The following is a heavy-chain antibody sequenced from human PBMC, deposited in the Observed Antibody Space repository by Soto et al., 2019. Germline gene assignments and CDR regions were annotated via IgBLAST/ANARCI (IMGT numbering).Heavy chain of an antibody. J-gene: IGHJ4*02. Sequence: QVQLVQSGAEVKKPGASVKVSCKASGYTFTSYAMHWVRQAPGQRLEWMGWINAGNGNTKYSQKFQGRVTITRDTSASTAYMELSSLRSEDTAVYYCAREADYGDYETFFDYWGQGTLVTVSS. V-gene: IGHV1-3*01. D-gene: IGHD4-17*01. CDR1: GYTFTSYA. CDR2: INAGNGNT. CDR3: AREADYGDYETFFDY.